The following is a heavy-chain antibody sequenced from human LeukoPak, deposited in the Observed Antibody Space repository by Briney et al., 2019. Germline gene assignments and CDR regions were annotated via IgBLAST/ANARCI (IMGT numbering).Heavy chain of an antibody. CDR1: GGSISSAGYY. Sequence: SQSLSLTWTVSGGSISSAGYYSSWIRQHPGKGLEWIGYIYYSGSTYYNQSLMSRITISVDTSKTQFSQKLSSVTAAHTVVYYFARQNYETSSNDQSWFDPWGQGTLVTVSS. D-gene: IGHD3-16*01. CDR3: ARQNYETSSNDQSWFDP. J-gene: IGHJ5*02. V-gene: IGHV4-31*02. CDR2: IYYSGST.